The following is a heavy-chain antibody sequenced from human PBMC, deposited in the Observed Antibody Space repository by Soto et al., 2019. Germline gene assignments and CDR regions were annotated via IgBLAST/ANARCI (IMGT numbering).Heavy chain of an antibody. V-gene: IGHV3-64*02. CDR1: GFTFSSYN. CDR3: ARARCSSGQCYYFDY. J-gene: IGHJ4*02. Sequence: EVQLVESGEGLVQPGGSLRLSCAASGFTFSSYNIHWIRQAPGKGLEFVSAISRSGDRTYYADSVKGRFTITRDNSKNTVWLQMGSLRAEDMADYYCARARCSSGQCYYFDYWGRGALVSVSA. D-gene: IGHD2-15*01. CDR2: ISRSGDRT.